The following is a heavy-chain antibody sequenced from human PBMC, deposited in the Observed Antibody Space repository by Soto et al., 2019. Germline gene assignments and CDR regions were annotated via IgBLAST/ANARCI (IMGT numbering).Heavy chain of an antibody. J-gene: IGHJ2*01. D-gene: IGHD2-21*02. CDR3: ARDSPYCGGDCYWYFDL. Sequence: SETLSLTCAVSGGSISSSNWWSWVRQPPGKGLEWIGEIYHSGSTNYNPSLKSRVTISVDKSKNQFSLKLSSVTAADTAVYYCARDSPYCGGDCYWYFDLWGRGTLVTVSS. CDR1: GGSISSSNW. CDR2: IYHSGST. V-gene: IGHV4-4*02.